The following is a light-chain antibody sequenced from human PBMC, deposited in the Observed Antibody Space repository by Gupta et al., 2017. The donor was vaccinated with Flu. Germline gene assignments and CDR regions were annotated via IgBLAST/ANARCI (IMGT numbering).Light chain of an antibody. CDR1: VLPRQH. CDR2: KAT. Sequence: SYELTQPPSVSVSPGQTARIPCSGDVLPRQHGYWYQQKPGQAPVLVIYKATERPSGIPERFSGSTSGTTVTLTISGFQAEDEADYYCQSSDNGITWVFGGGTKLTVL. CDR3: QSSDNGITWV. J-gene: IGLJ3*02. V-gene: IGLV3-25*02.